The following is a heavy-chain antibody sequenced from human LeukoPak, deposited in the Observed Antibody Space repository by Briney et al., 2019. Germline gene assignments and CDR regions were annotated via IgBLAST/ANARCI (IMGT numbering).Heavy chain of an antibody. Sequence: GRSLRLSCAASGFTFSDYYMSWIRQAPGKGLEWVSYISSSGSTIYYADSVKGRFTISRDNAKNSLYLQMNSLRAEDTAVYYCARDLLRYFDCFDYWAREPWSPSPQ. D-gene: IGHD3-9*01. V-gene: IGHV3-11*01. J-gene: IGHJ4*02. CDR1: GFTFSDYY. CDR3: ARDLLRYFDCFDY. CDR2: ISSSGSTI.